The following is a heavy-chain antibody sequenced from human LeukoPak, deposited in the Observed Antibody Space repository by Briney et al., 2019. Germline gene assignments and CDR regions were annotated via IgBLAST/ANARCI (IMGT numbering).Heavy chain of an antibody. D-gene: IGHD3-3*01. CDR2: ISGSGGST. CDR1: GFTLSSYA. Sequence: GGSLRLSCAASGFTLSSYALSWVRQAPGKGLEWVSAISGSGGSTYYADSVKGRFTISRDNSKNTLYLQMNSLRAEDTAVYYCAKGASPYYYDFWSGYYPNNWFDPWGQGTLVTVSS. CDR3: AKGASPYYYDFWSGYYPNNWFDP. V-gene: IGHV3-23*01. J-gene: IGHJ5*02.